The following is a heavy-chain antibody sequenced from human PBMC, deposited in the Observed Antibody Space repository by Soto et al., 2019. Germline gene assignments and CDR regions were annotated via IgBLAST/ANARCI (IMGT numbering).Heavy chain of an antibody. CDR1: GYTFTSDG. CDR3: ARGEAARREIFDY. J-gene: IGHJ4*02. Sequence: ASVKVSCKASGYTFTSDGISWVRQAPGQGLEWMGGIIPIFGTANYAQKFQGRVTITADESTSTAYMELSSLRSEDTAVYHCARGEAARREIFDYWGQGTLVTVSS. D-gene: IGHD6-6*01. V-gene: IGHV1-69*13. CDR2: IIPIFGTA.